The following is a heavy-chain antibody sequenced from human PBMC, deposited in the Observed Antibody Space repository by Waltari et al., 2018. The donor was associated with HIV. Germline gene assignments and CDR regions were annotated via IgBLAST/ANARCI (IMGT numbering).Heavy chain of an antibody. V-gene: IGHV4-34*01. CDR1: GGSFSGYY. CDR2: LNPNEKS. D-gene: IGHD5-12*01. J-gene: IGHJ4*02. Sequence: QVQLQQWGAGLLKPSETLSLTCAVYGGSFSGYYWTWIRQSPGKGLEWIGELNPNEKSNYNPSLKSRVTISVGTAKNHFSLKLTSVTAADTAVYFCARGGDDGYRVDYWGQGTLVTVS. CDR3: ARGGDDGYRVDY.